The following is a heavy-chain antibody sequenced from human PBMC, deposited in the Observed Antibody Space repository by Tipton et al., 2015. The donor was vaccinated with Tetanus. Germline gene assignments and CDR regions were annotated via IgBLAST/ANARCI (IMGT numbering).Heavy chain of an antibody. D-gene: IGHD1-26*01. CDR3: ARQNARDVWQQRQWVNYFYGLDV. CDR2: IYYSGST. J-gene: IGHJ6*02. V-gene: IGHV4-59*01. Sequence: TLSLTCTVSGGSISSYYWSWIRQPPGKGLEWIGYIYYSGSTNYNPSLKSRVTISVDTSKNQFSLKLSSVTAADTAVYYCARQNARDVWQQRQWVNYFYGLDVWGQGTTVSVSS. CDR1: GGSISSYY.